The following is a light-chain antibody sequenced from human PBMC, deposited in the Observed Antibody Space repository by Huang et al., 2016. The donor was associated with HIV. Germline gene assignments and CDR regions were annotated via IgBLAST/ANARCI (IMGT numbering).Light chain of an antibody. CDR3: QQQWT. Sequence: DIQMTQSPSTLSAFVGDRVTITCRASQSISSWLAWYQQKPGKAPKLLISKAINLESGVPLRFSGNGSGTEFTLTINSLHPEDSAVYYCQQQWTFGQGTKVEIK. CDR2: KAI. V-gene: IGKV1-5*03. J-gene: IGKJ1*01. CDR1: QSISSW.